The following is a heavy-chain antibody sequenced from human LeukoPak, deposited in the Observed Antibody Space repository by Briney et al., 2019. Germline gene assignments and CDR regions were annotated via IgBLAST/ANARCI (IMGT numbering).Heavy chain of an antibody. D-gene: IGHD6-13*01. CDR3: ARIGYTSSSLDY. V-gene: IGHV3-7*01. Sequence: GGSLRLSCAVSRFTFRNYWMTWVRQAPGKGLEWVANINQDGSHKYYVDSVKGRFTISRDNAKNSLYLQVNSLRADDTVVYYCARIGYTSSSLDYWGQGTLVTVSS. CDR2: INQDGSHK. CDR1: RFTFRNYW. J-gene: IGHJ4*02.